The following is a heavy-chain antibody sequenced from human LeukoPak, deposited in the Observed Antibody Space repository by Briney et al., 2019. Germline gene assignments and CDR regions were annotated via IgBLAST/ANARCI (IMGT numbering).Heavy chain of an antibody. J-gene: IGHJ4*02. CDR1: GGTFSSFT. D-gene: IGHD3-22*01. CDR2: IIPIFGTS. Sequence: GASVKVSCKASGGTFSSFTISWVRQAPGQGLEWMGGIIPIFGTSNYAQKFQDRVTISADKFTTTAYMELSSLKSEDTAVYYCATLYYYDSSGYYDNRFGYWGQGTLVTVSS. V-gene: IGHV1-69*06. CDR3: ATLYYYDSSGYYDNRFGY.